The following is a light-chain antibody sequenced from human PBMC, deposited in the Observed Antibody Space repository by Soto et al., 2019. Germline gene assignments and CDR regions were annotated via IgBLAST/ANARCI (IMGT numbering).Light chain of an antibody. Sequence: QSVLTQPASVSGSPGQSITISCTGTSSDVGGYNYVSWYQQHPGKAPKLMIYDVSQRPSGVPDRFSGSKSGYTASLTISGLQAEDEADYYCCSYAGSYTYVVFGGGTKVTVL. J-gene: IGLJ2*01. CDR2: DVS. CDR3: CSYAGSYTYVV. CDR1: SSDVGGYNY. V-gene: IGLV2-11*01.